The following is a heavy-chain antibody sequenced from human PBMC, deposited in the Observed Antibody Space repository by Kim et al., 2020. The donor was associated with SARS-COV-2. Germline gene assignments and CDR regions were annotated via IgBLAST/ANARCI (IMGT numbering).Heavy chain of an antibody. Sequence: EPLSLTCTVSGGSIATTYYWGWIRQPPGKGLEWIGSLYYSGDIYYNPSLKSRVTISADTSRNQFSLKLSSVTAADRAVYYCARIGLYGTGILVDYWGQGTLVTVSS. CDR1: GGSIATTYY. CDR3: ARIGLYGTGILVDY. V-gene: IGHV4-39*01. J-gene: IGHJ4*02. D-gene: IGHD3-10*01. CDR2: LYYSGDI.